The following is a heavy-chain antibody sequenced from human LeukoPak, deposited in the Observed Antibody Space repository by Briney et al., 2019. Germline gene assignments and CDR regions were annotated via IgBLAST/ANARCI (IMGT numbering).Heavy chain of an antibody. J-gene: IGHJ5*02. CDR3: ARDLEHSSSFRWFDP. CDR2: IYYSGST. CDR1: GGSISSSSYY. D-gene: IGHD6-13*01. V-gene: IGHV4-39*07. Sequence: PSETLSLTCTVSGGSISSSSYYWGWIRQPPGKGLEWIGSIYYSGSTYYNPSLKSRVTISVDTSKNQFSLKLSSVTAADTAVYYCARDLEHSSSFRWFDPWGQGTLVTVSS.